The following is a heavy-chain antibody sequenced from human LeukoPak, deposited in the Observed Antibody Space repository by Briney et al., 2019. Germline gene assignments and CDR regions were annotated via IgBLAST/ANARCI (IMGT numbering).Heavy chain of an antibody. J-gene: IGHJ5*02. V-gene: IGHV3-7*05. D-gene: IGHD3-22*01. CDR1: RFTFSNYW. Sequence: GGSLILSCAVSRFTFSNYWMSWVRRAPGKGLEWVANINQDGSEKYYVDSVKGRFSISRDNAKNSLYLQMNSLRAEDTAVYYCARKLYYYDSGGSAGYAGWFDPWGQGTLVTVSS. CDR3: ARKLYYYDSGGSAGYAGWFDP. CDR2: INQDGSEK.